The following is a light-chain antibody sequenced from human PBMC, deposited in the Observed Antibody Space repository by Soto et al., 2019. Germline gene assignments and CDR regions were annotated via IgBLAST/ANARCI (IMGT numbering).Light chain of an antibody. CDR2: GAS. J-gene: IGKJ1*01. Sequence: IVLTQSPGTVSLSPGETATLSCRASQTGSSSYLPWYQQKPGQAPRLLIYGASTRATAIPARFSRSGSGRSFTLTISTLKPEDSAVYVCQVYGSSQWTFGQLTFGQGTKVEIK. CDR3: QVYGSSQWTFGQLT. CDR1: QTGSSSY. V-gene: IGKV3-20*01.